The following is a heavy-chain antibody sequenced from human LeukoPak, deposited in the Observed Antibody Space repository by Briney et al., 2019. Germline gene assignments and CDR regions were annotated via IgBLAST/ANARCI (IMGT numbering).Heavy chain of an antibody. D-gene: IGHD3-3*01. V-gene: IGHV1-69*05. Sequence: SVKVSCKASGGTFSSYAISWVRQAPGQGLEWMGGIIPIFGTANYAQKFQGRVTITTDESTSTAYMELSSLRSEDTAVYYCASSITIFGVVVPGPYMDVWGKGTTVTVSS. J-gene: IGHJ6*03. CDR1: GGTFSSYA. CDR3: ASSITIFGVVVPGPYMDV. CDR2: IIPIFGTA.